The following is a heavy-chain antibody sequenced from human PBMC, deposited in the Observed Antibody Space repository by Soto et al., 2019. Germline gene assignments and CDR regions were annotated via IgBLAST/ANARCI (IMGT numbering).Heavy chain of an antibody. CDR2: INWNNSTI. Sequence: EVQLVESGGRSVQPGRSLRLSCAASGFTFGDYVMHWVRQAPGKGLECVASINWNNSTIGYVDSVKGRFTISRDNAKNSLYLEMNSLRPEDTALYYCVKGWGAYNYYDMDVWGQGTTVAVSS. J-gene: IGHJ6*02. D-gene: IGHD3-16*01. CDR3: VKGWGAYNYYDMDV. CDR1: GFTFGDYV. V-gene: IGHV3-9*01.